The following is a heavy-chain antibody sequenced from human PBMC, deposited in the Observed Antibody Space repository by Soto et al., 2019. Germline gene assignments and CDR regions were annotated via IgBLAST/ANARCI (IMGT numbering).Heavy chain of an antibody. CDR1: GGSFSGYY. V-gene: IGHV4-34*01. J-gene: IGHJ3*02. CDR3: ARGGAVMDDAFDI. D-gene: IGHD3-16*01. Sequence: QVQLQQWGAGLLKPSETLSLTCAVYGGSFSGYYWSWIRQPPGKGLEWIGEINHSGSTNYNPSIKSRIDISVDTSKNQFSLKLSSVTAADTAVYYCARGGAVMDDAFDIWGQGTMVTVSS. CDR2: INHSGST.